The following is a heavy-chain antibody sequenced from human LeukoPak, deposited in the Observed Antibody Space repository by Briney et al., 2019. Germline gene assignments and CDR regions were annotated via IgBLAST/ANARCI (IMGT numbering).Heavy chain of an antibody. CDR1: GFTFSSYS. Sequence: GGSLRLSCAASGFTFSSYSMNWVRQAPGKGLEWVSSISSSSSYIYYADSMKGRFTISRDKAKNSLYLQMNSLRAEDTAVYYCARGTLSRFDYWGQGTLVTVSS. V-gene: IGHV3-21*01. J-gene: IGHJ4*02. CDR3: ARGTLSRFDY. CDR2: ISSSSSYI.